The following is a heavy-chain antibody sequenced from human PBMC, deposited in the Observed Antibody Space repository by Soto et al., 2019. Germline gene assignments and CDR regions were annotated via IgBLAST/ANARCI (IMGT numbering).Heavy chain of an antibody. CDR1: GFTFSDHY. D-gene: IGHD7-27*01. J-gene: IGHJ4*02. Sequence: GGSLRLSCAASGFTFSDHYMDWVRQAPGKGPEWVALISYDGTNKFYADSAKGRFTISRDNSKSTLYLQVDSLRPEDAAVYYCARDPKTSGGQHWAFNYFDSWGQGTLVTVSS. CDR2: ISYDGTNK. CDR3: ARDPKTSGGQHWAFNYFDS. V-gene: IGHV3-30-3*01.